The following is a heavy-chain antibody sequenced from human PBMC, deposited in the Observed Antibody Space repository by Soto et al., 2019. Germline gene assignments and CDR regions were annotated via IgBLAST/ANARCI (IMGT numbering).Heavy chain of an antibody. J-gene: IGHJ6*02. Sequence: GGSLRLSCTPSGFIFSDYSMNWVRQAPGKGLEWILYITTTSSTMCYADSVKGRFTISRDNAKNSLYLQMNSLRDEDTAVYYCARDSSGRQYYGMDVWGQGTTVTVSS. CDR1: GFIFSDYS. CDR3: ARDSSGRQYYGMDV. D-gene: IGHD3-22*01. CDR2: ITTTSSTM. V-gene: IGHV3-48*02.